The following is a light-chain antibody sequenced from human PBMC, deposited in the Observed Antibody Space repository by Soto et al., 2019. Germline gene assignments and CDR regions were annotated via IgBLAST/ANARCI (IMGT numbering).Light chain of an antibody. V-gene: IGLV8-61*01. CDR1: SGSVSTNYF. Sequence: AVVTQEPSFSVSPGGTVTLTCGLSSGSVSTNYFPSWYQQTPGQAPRTLIYGTNTRSSGVPDRFSGSILGNKAALTITGAQADDESDYYCVLYMGSGIWVFGGGTKLTVL. J-gene: IGLJ3*02. CDR3: VLYMGSGIWV. CDR2: GTN.